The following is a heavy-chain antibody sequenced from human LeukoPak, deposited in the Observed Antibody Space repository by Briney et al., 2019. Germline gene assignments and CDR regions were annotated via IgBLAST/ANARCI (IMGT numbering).Heavy chain of an antibody. CDR1: GYSISSGYY. CDR3: ARSITIFGVVTYYFDY. J-gene: IGHJ4*02. D-gene: IGHD3-3*01. CDR2: IYYSGST. Sequence: SETLSLTCTVSGYSISSGYYWGWIRQPPGKGLEWIGSIYYSGSTYYNPSLKSRVTISVDTSKNQFCLKLSSVTAADTAVYYCARSITIFGVVTYYFDYWGQGTLVTVSS. V-gene: IGHV4-38-2*02.